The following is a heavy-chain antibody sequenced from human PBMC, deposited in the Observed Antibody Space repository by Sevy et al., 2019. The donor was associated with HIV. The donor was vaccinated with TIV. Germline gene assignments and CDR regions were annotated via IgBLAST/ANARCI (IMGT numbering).Heavy chain of an antibody. J-gene: IGHJ6*02. CDR3: ARPTRPHYYDSSMDV. CDR1: GYTFTGYY. V-gene: IGHV1-2*02. Sequence: ASVKVSCKASGYTFTGYYMHWVRQAPGQGLEWMGWINPNSGGTNYAQMFQGRVTMTRDTSISTAYMELSRLRSDDTAVYYCARPTRPHYYDSSMDVWGQGTTVTVSS. CDR2: INPNSGGT. D-gene: IGHD3-22*01.